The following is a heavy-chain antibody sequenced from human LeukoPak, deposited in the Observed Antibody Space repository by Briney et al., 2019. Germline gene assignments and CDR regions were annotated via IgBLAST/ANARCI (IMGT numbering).Heavy chain of an antibody. D-gene: IGHD2-2*01. Sequence: SETLSLTCTVSGGSFSTYYWSGYSGTTNYNPSLKSRVTISEDTSKNQFSRKLSSVSAADTAVYYCARRWASWPNFDYWGQGTLVTVSS. CDR1: GGSFSTYY. CDR3: ARRWASWPNFDY. V-gene: IGHV4-59*01. J-gene: IGHJ4*02. CDR2: SGTT.